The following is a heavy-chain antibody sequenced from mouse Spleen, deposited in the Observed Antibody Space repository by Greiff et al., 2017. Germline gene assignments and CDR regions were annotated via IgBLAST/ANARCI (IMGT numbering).Heavy chain of an antibody. CDR1: GYSFTDYN. J-gene: IGHJ2*01. CDR2: INPNYGTT. V-gene: IGHV1-39*01. Sequence: ESGPELVKPGASVKISCKASGYSFTDYNMNWVKQSNGKSLEWIGVINPNYGTTSYNQKFKGKATLTADKSSNTAYMQLSSLTSEDSAVYFCAREDYGSCFDYWGQGTTLTVSS. CDR3: AREDYGSCFDY. D-gene: IGHD1-1*01.